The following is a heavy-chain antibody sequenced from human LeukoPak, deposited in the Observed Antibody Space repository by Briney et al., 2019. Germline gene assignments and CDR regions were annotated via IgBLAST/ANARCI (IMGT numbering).Heavy chain of an antibody. Sequence: SETLSLTCTASGGSISSGSYYWGWIRQPPGKGLEWIETIHYSGSTYYNPSLKSRVTRSVDTSKNQFSLKLSSVTAADTAVYYCARHAGSSGYPSSFAYWGQGTLVTVSS. J-gene: IGHJ4*02. CDR3: ARHAGSSGYPSSFAY. V-gene: IGHV4-39*01. CDR1: GGSISSGSYY. D-gene: IGHD3-22*01. CDR2: IHYSGST.